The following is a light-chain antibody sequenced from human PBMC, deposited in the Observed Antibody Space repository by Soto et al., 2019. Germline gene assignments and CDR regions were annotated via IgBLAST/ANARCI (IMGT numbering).Light chain of an antibody. V-gene: IGLV2-14*01. CDR1: SSDVGGYNY. J-gene: IGLJ2*01. CDR3: SSYTRSSTL. Sequence: QSVLTQPASVSGSPGQSITISCTGTSSDVGGYNYVSWYQQHPGKAPKLMIYDVSNRPSGVSNRFSGSKSGNTASLTISGLQAEDEADYYCSSYTRSSTLFGGGTKLTVL. CDR2: DVS.